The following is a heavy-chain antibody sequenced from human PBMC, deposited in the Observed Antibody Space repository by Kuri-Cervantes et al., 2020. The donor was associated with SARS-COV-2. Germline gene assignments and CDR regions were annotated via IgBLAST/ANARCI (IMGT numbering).Heavy chain of an antibody. CDR2: INHSGST. CDR3: ASKNATVTPRHYYYGMDV. Sequence: SETLSLTCAVYGGSFSGYYWSWIRQPPGKGLEWIGEINHSGSTNYNPSLKSRVTISVDTSKNQFSLKLSSVTAAGTAVYYCASKNATVTPRHYYYGMDVWGQGTTVTVSS. V-gene: IGHV4-34*01. CDR1: GGSFSGYY. D-gene: IGHD4-17*01. J-gene: IGHJ6*02.